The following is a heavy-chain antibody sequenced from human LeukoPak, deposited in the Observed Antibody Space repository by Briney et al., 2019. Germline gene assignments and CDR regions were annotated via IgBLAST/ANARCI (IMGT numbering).Heavy chain of an antibody. J-gene: IGHJ4*02. CDR1: GFTFSSYS. Sequence: GGSLRLSCAASGFTFSSYSMNWVRQAPGKGLEWVSYISSSSTIYYADSVKGRFTISRDNSKRSVSLHMNSLRAEDTAVYYCARDIGSPGIGYWGQGTLVTVSS. CDR2: ISSSSTI. CDR3: ARDIGSPGIGY. V-gene: IGHV3-48*04. D-gene: IGHD3-10*01.